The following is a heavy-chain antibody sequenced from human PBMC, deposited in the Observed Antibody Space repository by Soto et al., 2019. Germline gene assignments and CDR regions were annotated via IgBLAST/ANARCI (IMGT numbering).Heavy chain of an antibody. CDR3: TGHSVDY. Sequence: EVQLVESGGGLVQPGGSLTLSCAASGFTFSDAAIHWVRQASGKGLEWVGRIRSKAYSSATAYAASVKGRFTISRDDSTNTAYLQMNSLKTEETAGYYCTGHSVDYWGQGTLVTVSS. V-gene: IGHV3-73*01. CDR1: GFTFSDAA. J-gene: IGHJ4*01. CDR2: IRSKAYSSAT.